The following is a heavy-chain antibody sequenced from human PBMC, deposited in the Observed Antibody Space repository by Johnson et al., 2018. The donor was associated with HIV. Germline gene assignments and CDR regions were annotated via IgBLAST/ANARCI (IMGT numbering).Heavy chain of an antibody. V-gene: IGHV3-30*04. CDR1: GFTFSSYA. CDR2: ISYDGSNK. Sequence: QMLLVESGGGLVQPGRSLRLSCAASGFTFSSYAMHWVRQAPGKGLEWVAVISYDGSNKYYADSVKGRFTISRDNSKDTLYLQMHSLRPEDTALYYCARDPPYGGNPSAFDIWGQGTMVTVSS. CDR3: ARDPPYGGNPSAFDI. D-gene: IGHD4-23*01. J-gene: IGHJ3*02.